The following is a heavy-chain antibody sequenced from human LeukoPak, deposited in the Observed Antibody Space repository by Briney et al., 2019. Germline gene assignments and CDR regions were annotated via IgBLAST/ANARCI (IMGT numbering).Heavy chain of an antibody. CDR2: IKHDGSEK. CDR3: ARDESYSSDY. Sequence: GGSLRLSCAASGFTFSNYRMSWVRQAPGKGLEWVANIKHDGSEKYYVDSVKGRFTISRDNAKNSLYLQMNRLRAEDTAVYYCARDESYSSDYWGQGTLVTVSS. D-gene: IGHD6-13*01. J-gene: IGHJ4*02. CDR1: GFTFSNYR. V-gene: IGHV3-7*05.